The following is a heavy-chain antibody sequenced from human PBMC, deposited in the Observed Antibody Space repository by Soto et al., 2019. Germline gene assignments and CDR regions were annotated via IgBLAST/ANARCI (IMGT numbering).Heavy chain of an antibody. CDR1: GGTFSSYA. CDR2: IIPIFGTA. Sequence: SVKVSCKASGGTFSSYAISWVRQAPGQGLEWMGGIIPIFGTANYAQKFQGRVTITADESTSTAYMELSSLRSEDTAVYYCARATPSIDAFDIWGQGTMVTVSS. CDR3: ARATPSIDAFDI. J-gene: IGHJ3*02. V-gene: IGHV1-69*13.